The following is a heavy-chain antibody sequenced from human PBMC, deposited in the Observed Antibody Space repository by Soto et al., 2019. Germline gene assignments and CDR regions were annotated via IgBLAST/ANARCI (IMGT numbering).Heavy chain of an antibody. CDR1: GFTFSNYA. V-gene: IGHV3-23*01. CDR3: ARRFGELFISYGMDVPV. Sequence: PGGSLRLSCAASGFTFSNYAMSWVRQAPGKGLEWVSTISGNGGSTYYADSMKGRFTISRDNSKNTLYLQMNSLRAEDTAVYYCARRFGELFISYGMDVPVWGQGTTVTVSS. J-gene: IGHJ6*02. D-gene: IGHD3-10*01. CDR2: ISGNGGST.